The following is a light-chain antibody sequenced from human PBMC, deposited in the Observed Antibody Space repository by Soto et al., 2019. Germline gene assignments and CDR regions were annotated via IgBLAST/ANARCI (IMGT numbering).Light chain of an antibody. CDR2: GAS. V-gene: IGKV3-15*01. J-gene: IGKJ1*01. Sequence: EIVMTQSPATQSVSPGERATLSCRASQSVSSNLAWYQQKPGQAPRLLIYGASTRATGIPARFSGSGSGTEFTLTISSLQSEDFAVYYCQQYNNWPPPTFGQGTKVEIK. CDR1: QSVSSN. CDR3: QQYNNWPPPT.